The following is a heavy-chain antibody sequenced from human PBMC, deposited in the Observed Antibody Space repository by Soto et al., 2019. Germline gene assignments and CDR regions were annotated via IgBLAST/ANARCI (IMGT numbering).Heavy chain of an antibody. Sequence: EVQLVDSGGGLVQPGGSLRLSCLVSGLTFSTYSMHWVRQAPGKGLVWVSRISSDGNTNYADFAKGRFTISRDNAKSTLFLQMNSLRDEDTAVYYCATASNWGQGTLVTVSS. CDR1: GLTFSTYS. J-gene: IGHJ4*02. V-gene: IGHV3-74*01. CDR2: ISSDGNT. CDR3: ATASN.